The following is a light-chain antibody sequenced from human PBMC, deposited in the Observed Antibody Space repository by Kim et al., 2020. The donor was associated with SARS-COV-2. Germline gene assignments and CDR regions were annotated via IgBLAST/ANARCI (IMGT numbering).Light chain of an antibody. Sequence: ASVGDRVTITCRTTQDIASSLAWYQQKPGKVPKVLIYAASTLQSGVPSRFSGSGSGTEFTLTISSLQTEDVATYYCQKYNSAPWTFGPGTKVDIK. CDR3: QKYNSAPWT. CDR1: QDIASS. J-gene: IGKJ1*01. V-gene: IGKV1-27*01. CDR2: AAS.